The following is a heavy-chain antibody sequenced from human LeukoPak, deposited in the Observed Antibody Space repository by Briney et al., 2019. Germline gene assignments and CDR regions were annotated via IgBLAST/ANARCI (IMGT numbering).Heavy chain of an antibody. CDR3: AKDPDCTSGVCYTFFDY. CDR2: ISGSGGST. CDR1: GFTFSNYA. D-gene: IGHD2-8*01. V-gene: IGHV3-23*01. J-gene: IGHJ4*02. Sequence: PGGSLRLSCAASGFTFSNYAMSRVRQAPGKGLEWVSAISGSGGSTYYADSVKGRFTISRDNSKTTLFLHMNGLRAEDTAVYYCAKDPDCTSGVCYTFFDYWGQGTLVTVSS.